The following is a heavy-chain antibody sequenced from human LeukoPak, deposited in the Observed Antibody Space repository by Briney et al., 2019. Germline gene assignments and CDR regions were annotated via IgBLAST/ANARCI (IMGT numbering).Heavy chain of an antibody. Sequence: GGSLRLSCAASGFTFSSYAMSRVRQAPGTGLEGVSAISASGGSTFYADSVKGRFTISRDNSKNTLYLQMNSLRAEDTALYYCAKGRGYSGYDFFDYWGQGTLVTVSS. CDR2: ISASGGST. V-gene: IGHV3-23*01. J-gene: IGHJ4*02. D-gene: IGHD5-12*01. CDR3: AKGRGYSGYDFFDY. CDR1: GFTFSSYA.